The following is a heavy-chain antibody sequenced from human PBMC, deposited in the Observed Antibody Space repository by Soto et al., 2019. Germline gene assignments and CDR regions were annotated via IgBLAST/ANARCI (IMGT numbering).Heavy chain of an antibody. CDR3: AKELRPNDY. CDR1: GFTLSTSA. J-gene: IGHJ4*02. V-gene: IGHV3-23*01. CDR2: ISKSGSST. D-gene: IGHD4-17*01. Sequence: GGSLRLSCAASGFTLSTSAMTWVRQPPGKGLEWVSSISKSGSSTYYADSVRGRFTIFRDTSKDTLYLQMNSLRAEDTAVYYCAKELRPNDYWGQGALVTVS.